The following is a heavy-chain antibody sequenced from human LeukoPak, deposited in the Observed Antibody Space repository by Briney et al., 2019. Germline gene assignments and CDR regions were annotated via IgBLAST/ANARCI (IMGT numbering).Heavy chain of an antibody. V-gene: IGHV3-43*01. CDR1: GFTFDDYT. CDR2: ISWDGGST. Sequence: GGSLRLSCAASGFTFDDYTMHWVRQAPGKGLEWVSLISWDGGSTYYADSVKGRFTISRDNSKNSLYLQMNSLRTEDTALYYCAKDTAFLKYCTNGVCYPGDYMDVWGKGTTVTVSS. J-gene: IGHJ6*03. CDR3: AKDTAFLKYCTNGVCYPGDYMDV. D-gene: IGHD2-8*01.